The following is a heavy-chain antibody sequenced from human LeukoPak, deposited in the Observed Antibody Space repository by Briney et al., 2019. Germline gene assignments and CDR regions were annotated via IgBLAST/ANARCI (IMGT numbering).Heavy chain of an antibody. Sequence: GGSLRLSCAASGFTFSSYSMNWVRQAPGKGLEWVSSISSSSSYIYYADSVKGRFTISRDNAKKLVYLQMNSLRAEDTAVYYCARDQSGSGWYYWGQGTLVTVSS. CDR1: GFTFSSYS. V-gene: IGHV3-21*01. CDR2: ISSSSSYI. D-gene: IGHD6-19*01. CDR3: ARDQSGSGWYY. J-gene: IGHJ4*02.